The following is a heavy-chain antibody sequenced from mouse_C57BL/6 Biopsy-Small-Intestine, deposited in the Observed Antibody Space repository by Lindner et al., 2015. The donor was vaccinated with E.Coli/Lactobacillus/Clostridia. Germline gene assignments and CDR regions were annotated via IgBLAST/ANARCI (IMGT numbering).Heavy chain of an antibody. CDR1: GVSFNNYA. J-gene: IGHJ4*01. CDR3: ARRSNSAYDLDY. CDR2: IIPFLPTT. D-gene: IGHD2-14*01. Sequence: SVKVSCKASGVSFNNYAINWVRQAPGQGLEWIGEIIPFLPTTDYAQKFHGRVTITADESTTTAYMELSSLRSEDTAVYFCARRSNSAYDLDYWGQGTLVTVSS. V-gene: IGHV1-77*01.